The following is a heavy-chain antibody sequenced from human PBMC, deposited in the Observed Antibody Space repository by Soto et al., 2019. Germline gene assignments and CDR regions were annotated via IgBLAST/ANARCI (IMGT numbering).Heavy chain of an antibody. J-gene: IGHJ5*02. D-gene: IGHD3-3*01. CDR1: GFTFSSYG. CDR2: ISYDGSNK. CDR3: AKDRGFGVVIGWFDP. Sequence: QVQLVESGGGVVQPGRSLRLSCAASGFTFSSYGMHWVRQAPGKGLEWVSVISYDGSNKYYADSVKGRFTISRDNSKNTLYLQTNSLRAEDTAVYYCAKDRGFGVVIGWFDPWGQGTLVTVSS. V-gene: IGHV3-30*18.